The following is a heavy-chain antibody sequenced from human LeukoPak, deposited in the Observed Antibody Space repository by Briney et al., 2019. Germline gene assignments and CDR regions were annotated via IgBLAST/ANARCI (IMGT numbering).Heavy chain of an antibody. V-gene: IGHV1-69*04. J-gene: IGHJ4*02. CDR2: IIPILGIA. D-gene: IGHD3-22*01. Sequence: SVKVSCKASGGTFSSYAISWVRQASGQGLEWMGRIIPILGIANYAQKFQGRVTITADKSTSTAYMELSSLRSEDTAVYYCASYRQIYYYDSSGYTTARDYWGQGTLVTVSS. CDR1: GGTFSSYA. CDR3: ASYRQIYYYDSSGYTTARDY.